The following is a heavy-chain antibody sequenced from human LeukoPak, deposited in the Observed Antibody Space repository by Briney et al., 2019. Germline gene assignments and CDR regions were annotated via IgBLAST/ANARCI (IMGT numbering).Heavy chain of an antibody. CDR1: GGSISSYY. CDR3: ARLRYCSGGSCYEPRWFDP. V-gene: IGHV4-59*08. D-gene: IGHD2-15*01. Sequence: SETLSLTCTVSGGSISSYYWSWIRQPPGKGLEWIGYIYYSGSTYYNPSLKSRVTISVDTSKNQFSLKLSSVTAADTAVYYCARLRYCSGGSCYEPRWFDPWGQGTLVTVSS. CDR2: IYYSGST. J-gene: IGHJ5*02.